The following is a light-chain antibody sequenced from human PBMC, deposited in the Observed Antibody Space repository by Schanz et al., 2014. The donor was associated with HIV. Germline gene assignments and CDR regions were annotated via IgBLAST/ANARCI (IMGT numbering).Light chain of an antibody. CDR2: GAS. V-gene: IGKV3-15*01. J-gene: IGKJ1*01. CDR1: QSVSNN. Sequence: EIVMTQSPATLSVSPGERATLSCRASQSVSNNLAWYQLKPGQAPRLLIFGASTRATGIPARFSGSGSGTEFTLTISSLQSEDFAVYYCQQYNNWPPWTFGQGTKVEIK. CDR3: QQYNNWPPWT.